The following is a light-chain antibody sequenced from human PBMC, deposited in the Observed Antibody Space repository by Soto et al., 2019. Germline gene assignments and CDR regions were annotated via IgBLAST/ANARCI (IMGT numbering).Light chain of an antibody. J-gene: IGKJ5*01. Sequence: EIVLTQSPATLSLSPGERATLSCRASPSVTNFLAWYQQKPGQAPRLLIYGAFNRATGIPARFSGSGSGTEFTLTISSLQSEDFAVYYCQQYDDWPLTFGQGTRLEIK. CDR1: PSVTNF. CDR2: GAF. CDR3: QQYDDWPLT. V-gene: IGKV3D-15*01.